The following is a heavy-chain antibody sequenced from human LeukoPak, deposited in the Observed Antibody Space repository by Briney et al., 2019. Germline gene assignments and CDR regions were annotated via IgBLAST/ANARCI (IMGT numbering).Heavy chain of an antibody. V-gene: IGHV3-74*01. CDR3: ARDRKSGAYYYDP. J-gene: IGHJ4*02. CDR1: GFTFSSYW. Sequence: GSLRLSCAASGFTFSSYWMHWVRQAPGKGLVWVSRINSDGSSTSHADSVKGRFTISRDNAKNTLYLQMNSLRAEDTAVYYCARDRKSGAYYYDPWGQGTLVTVSS. CDR2: INSDGSST. D-gene: IGHD3-22*01.